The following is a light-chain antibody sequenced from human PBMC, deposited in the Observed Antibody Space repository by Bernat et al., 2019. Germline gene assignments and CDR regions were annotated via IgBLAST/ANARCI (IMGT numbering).Light chain of an antibody. J-gene: IGKJ3*01. CDR1: QSISSY. CDR3: QQSYSTPPV. Sequence: DIQMTQSPSSLSASVGDRVTITCRASQSISSYLNWYQQKPGKAPKLLIYAASSLQSGVPSRFSGSGSGTDFTLTISSLQPEDFATCYCQQSYSTPPVFGPGTKVDIK. CDR2: AAS. V-gene: IGKV1-39*01.